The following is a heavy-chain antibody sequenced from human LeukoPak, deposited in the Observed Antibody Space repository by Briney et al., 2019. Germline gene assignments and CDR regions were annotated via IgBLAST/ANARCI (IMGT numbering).Heavy chain of an antibody. Sequence: GGSLRLSCAASGFSFSSYAMHWVRQAPGKGLEWVAVISYDETNKYYGHSVKGRFTISRDNSKNTLYLQMNSLRAEDTAVYYCARDWQGSPGYYFHYWGQGTLVTVSS. CDR2: ISYDETNK. D-gene: IGHD2-2*01. CDR1: GFSFSSYA. V-gene: IGHV3-30*04. J-gene: IGHJ4*02. CDR3: ARDWQGSPGYYFHY.